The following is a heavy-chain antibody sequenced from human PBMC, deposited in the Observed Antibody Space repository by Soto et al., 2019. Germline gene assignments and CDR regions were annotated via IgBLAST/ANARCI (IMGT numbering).Heavy chain of an antibody. D-gene: IGHD3-9*01. CDR3: ARPRGYDNLTGYPYYFDY. J-gene: IGHJ4*02. Sequence: GGSLRLSCVASGFTFSSYWMSWVRQAPGKGLEWVANVKQDGSRKYYVDSVKGRFSISRDNARNSLYLQMDSLRVEDTAAYYCARPRGYDNLTGYPYYFDYWGQSTLVTVYS. V-gene: IGHV3-7*01. CDR2: VKQDGSRK. CDR1: GFTFSSYW.